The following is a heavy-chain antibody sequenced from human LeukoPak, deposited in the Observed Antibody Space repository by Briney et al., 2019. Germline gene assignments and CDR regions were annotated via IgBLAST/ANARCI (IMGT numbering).Heavy chain of an antibody. Sequence: GGSLRLSCAASGFTFSNYWMTWVRQAPGKGLEWVANIKQDGSEKYYVDSVRGRFTISRDNAKNSLDLQMNSLRAEDTAVYYCARYSGSYHGFDYWGQGTLATVSS. V-gene: IGHV3-7*04. CDR1: GFTFSNYW. CDR3: ARYSGSYHGFDY. D-gene: IGHD1-26*01. CDR2: IKQDGSEK. J-gene: IGHJ4*02.